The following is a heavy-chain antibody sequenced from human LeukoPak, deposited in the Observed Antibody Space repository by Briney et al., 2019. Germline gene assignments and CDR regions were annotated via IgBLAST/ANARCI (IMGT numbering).Heavy chain of an antibody. CDR1: GYTFTSYY. Sequence: ASVKVSCKASGYTFTSYYMHWVRQAPGQGLEWMGIINPSGGSTSYAQKFQGSVTITADESTSTAYMELSSLRSEDTAVYYCARDVGFGELQNWGQGTLVTVSS. D-gene: IGHD3-10*01. J-gene: IGHJ4*02. V-gene: IGHV1-46*01. CDR3: ARDVGFGELQN. CDR2: INPSGGST.